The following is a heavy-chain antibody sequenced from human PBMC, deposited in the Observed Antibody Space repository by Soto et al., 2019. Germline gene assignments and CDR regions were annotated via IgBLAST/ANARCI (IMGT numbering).Heavy chain of an antibody. CDR1: GYTFTSYD. D-gene: IGHD3-10*01. Sequence: QVQLVQSGAEVKQPGASVKVSCKASGYTFTSYDINWVRQATGQGLEWMGWMNPNSGNTGYAQKFQGRVTMTRNTSISTAYMELSSLRSEDTAVYYGAITHLRCGEHHYWGQGTLVTVSS. CDR3: AITHLRCGEHHY. CDR2: MNPNSGNT. V-gene: IGHV1-8*01. J-gene: IGHJ4*02.